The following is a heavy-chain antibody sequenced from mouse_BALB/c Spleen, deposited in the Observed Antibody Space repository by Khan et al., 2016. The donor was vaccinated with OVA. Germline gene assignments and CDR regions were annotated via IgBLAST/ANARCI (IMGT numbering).Heavy chain of an antibody. CDR2: ITPNNGGT. V-gene: IGHV1-18*01. D-gene: IGHD1-1*01. Sequence: VRLQQSGPELVKPGASVKIPCKASGYPFTDYNMDWVKQSHGKSLEWIGDITPNNGGTIYNQKFKGKATLTVDKSYSTAYMELRSLTSEDTAVYYCARGGFGSPCAYWGQGTLVTVSA. CDR1: GYPFTDYN. J-gene: IGHJ3*01. CDR3: ARGGFGSPCAY.